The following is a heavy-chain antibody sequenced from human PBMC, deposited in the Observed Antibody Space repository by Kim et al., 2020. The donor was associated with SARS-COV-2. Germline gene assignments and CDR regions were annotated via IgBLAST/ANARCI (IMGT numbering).Heavy chain of an antibody. D-gene: IGHD3-10*01. CDR2: ISGSGGST. CDR1: GFTFSSYA. J-gene: IGHJ2*01. Sequence: GGSLRLSCAASGFTFSSYAMSWVRQAPGKGLEWVSAISGSGGSTYYADSVKGRFTISRDNSKNTLYLQMNSLRAEDTAVYYCAKGPLTYYYGNWYFDLWGRGTLVTVSS. CDR3: AKGPLTYYYGNWYFDL. V-gene: IGHV3-23*01.